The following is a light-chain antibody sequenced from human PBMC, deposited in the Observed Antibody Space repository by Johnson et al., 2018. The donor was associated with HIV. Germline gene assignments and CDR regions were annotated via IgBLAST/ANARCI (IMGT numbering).Light chain of an antibody. V-gene: IGLV1-51*01. Sequence: QSVLTQPPSVSAAPGQKVTISCSGSSSNIVNNYVSWYQQLPGTAPKLLIYDNNKRPSGIPDRFSGSKSGTSATLDITGLQTGDEADYYCASWDRSLTVGTVFGPGTRVTVL. CDR3: ASWDRSLTVGTV. CDR1: SSNIVNNY. J-gene: IGLJ1*01. CDR2: DNN.